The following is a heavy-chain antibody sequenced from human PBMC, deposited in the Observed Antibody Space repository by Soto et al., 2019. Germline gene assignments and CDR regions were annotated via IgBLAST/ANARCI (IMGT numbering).Heavy chain of an antibody. D-gene: IGHD6-13*01. CDR1: GYSFTSYA. Sequence: ASVKVSCKASGYSFTSYAVHWMRQAPGQGLEWMGWINAGNGNRKYSQTFQDRVSFTRDTSASATYMELSSLTSEDAAVYYCASSSTWGWGDYQFAMDVWGQGTTVTVSS. J-gene: IGHJ6*02. CDR2: INAGNGNR. CDR3: ASSSTWGWGDYQFAMDV. V-gene: IGHV1-3*01.